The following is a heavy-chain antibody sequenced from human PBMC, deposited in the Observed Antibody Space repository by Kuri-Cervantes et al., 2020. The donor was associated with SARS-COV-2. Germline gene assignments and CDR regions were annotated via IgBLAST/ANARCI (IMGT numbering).Heavy chain of an antibody. J-gene: IGHJ4*02. V-gene: IGHV4-31*03. Sequence: SETLSLTCTVSGGSISSGDYYWSWIRHHPGQGLEWIGYVYNTGSTFYNPSLKSRISISVDTSQNQFSLRLTSVTAADTAVYYCARTTGDAYRIFDFWGQGTLVTVSS. CDR3: ARTTGDAYRIFDF. CDR1: GGSISSGDYY. D-gene: IGHD5-24*01. CDR2: VYNTGST.